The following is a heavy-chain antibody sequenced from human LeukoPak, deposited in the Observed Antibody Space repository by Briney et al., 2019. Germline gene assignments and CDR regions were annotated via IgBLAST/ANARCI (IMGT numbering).Heavy chain of an antibody. CDR2: ISYDGSNK. Sequence: GGSLRLSCAASGFTFSSYAMHWVRQAPGEGLEWVAVISYDGSNKYYADSVKGRFTISRDNSKNTLYLQMNSLRAEDTAVYYCARDSGTDGYNFSFDYYMDVWGKGTTVTVSS. CDR3: ARDSGTDGYNFSFDYYMDV. J-gene: IGHJ6*03. CDR1: GFTFSSYA. D-gene: IGHD5-24*01. V-gene: IGHV3-30*01.